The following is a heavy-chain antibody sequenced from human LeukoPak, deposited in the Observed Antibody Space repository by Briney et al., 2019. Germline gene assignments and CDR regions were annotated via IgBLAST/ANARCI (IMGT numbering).Heavy chain of an antibody. CDR1: GFTFSSYA. J-gene: IGHJ4*02. D-gene: IGHD3-10*01. V-gene: IGHV3-23*01. Sequence: GGSLRLSCAASGFTFSSYAMSWVRQAPGNGLEWVSAISGSGGSTYYADSVKGRFTISRDNSKNTLYLQMNSLRAEDTAVYYCAKVKAGVIALAGWGQGTLVTVSS. CDR3: AKVKAGVIALAG. CDR2: ISGSGGST.